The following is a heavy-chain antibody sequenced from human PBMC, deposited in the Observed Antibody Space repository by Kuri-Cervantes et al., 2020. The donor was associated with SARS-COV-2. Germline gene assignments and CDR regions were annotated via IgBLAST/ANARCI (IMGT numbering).Heavy chain of an antibody. Sequence: GGSLRLSCAASGFTFSSYAMSWVRQAPGKGLEWVSAISGSGGSTYYADSVKGRFTISRDNSKNTLYLQMNSLRAEDTALYYCAKVQGRYSGTKSTAFDIWGQGTMVTVSS. CDR1: GFTFSSYA. CDR2: ISGSGGST. CDR3: AKVQGRYSGTKSTAFDI. D-gene: IGHD1-26*01. J-gene: IGHJ3*02. V-gene: IGHV3-23*01.